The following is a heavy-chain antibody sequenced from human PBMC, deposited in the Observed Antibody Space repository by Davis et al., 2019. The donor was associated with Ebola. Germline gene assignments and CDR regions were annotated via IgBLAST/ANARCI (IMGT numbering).Heavy chain of an antibody. V-gene: IGHV4-30-2*01. CDR2: IYHSGST. CDR3: AREVGGWIFDY. J-gene: IGHJ4*02. D-gene: IGHD6-19*01. CDR1: GGFISSGGYS. Sequence: PSETLSLTCAVSGGFISSGGYSWSWIRQPPGKGLEWIGYIYHSGSTYYNPSLKSRVTISVDTSKNQFSLKLSSVTAADTAVYYCAREVGGWIFDYWGQRTLVTVSS.